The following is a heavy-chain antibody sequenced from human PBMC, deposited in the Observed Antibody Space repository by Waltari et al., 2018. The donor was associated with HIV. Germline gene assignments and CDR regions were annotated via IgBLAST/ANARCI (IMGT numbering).Heavy chain of an antibody. V-gene: IGHV3-30*02. CDR3: AKERWISGIDWFDP. CDR2: IRYNGSNK. J-gene: IGHJ5*02. CDR1: GFTFSSYG. D-gene: IGHD5-12*01. Sequence: QVQLVESGGGVVQPGGSLRLSCAASGFTFSSYGMHWVRQAPGKGLEWVALIRYNGSNKYYADSVKGGFTISRDNSKNPLHPQMNSLRAEDTAVYYCAKERWISGIDWFDPWGQGTLVTVSS.